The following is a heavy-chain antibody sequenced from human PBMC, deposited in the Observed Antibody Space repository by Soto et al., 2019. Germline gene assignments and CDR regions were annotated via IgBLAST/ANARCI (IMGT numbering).Heavy chain of an antibody. Sequence: SETLSLTCTVSGGSIISYYWSWIRQPPWKGLEWIGYIYYSGSTNYNPSLKSRVTISVDTSKNQFSLKLSSVTAADTAVYYCARDGIVVVPAARSTHYYYGMDVCGQGTTVTVSS. J-gene: IGHJ6*02. D-gene: IGHD2-2*01. CDR3: ARDGIVVVPAARSTHYYYGMDV. V-gene: IGHV4-59*01. CDR2: IYYSGST. CDR1: GGSIISYY.